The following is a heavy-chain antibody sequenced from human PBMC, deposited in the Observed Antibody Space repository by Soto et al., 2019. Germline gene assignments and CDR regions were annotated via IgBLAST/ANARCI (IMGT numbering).Heavy chain of an antibody. J-gene: IGHJ4*02. CDR3: AREPYGDSQYFDY. D-gene: IGHD2-21*02. V-gene: IGHV3-30*04. CDR1: GFTFNSLS. CDR2: VPFDGKVT. Sequence: QVQLVESGGGMAQAGTSLRLSCTGSGFTFNSLSLHWVRQGPDKSLEWVAVVPFDGKVTYYADSVKGRFTVSRDISKNTIYLQANSLRPEDTAVYYCAREPYGDSQYFDYWGQGTPVTVSS.